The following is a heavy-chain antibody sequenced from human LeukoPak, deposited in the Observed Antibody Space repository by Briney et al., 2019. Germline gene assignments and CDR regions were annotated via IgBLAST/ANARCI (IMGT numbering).Heavy chain of an antibody. D-gene: IGHD4-17*01. J-gene: IGHJ5*02. CDR1: GGSISSYY. V-gene: IGHV4-59*01. CDR2: IYYSGST. Sequence: SETLSLACTVSGGSISSYYWSWIRQPPGKGREWIGYIYYSGSTNYNPSLKSRVTISVDTSKNQFSLKLSSVTAADTAVYYCARVDGDYGDNWFDPWGQGTLVTVSS. CDR3: ARVDGDYGDNWFDP.